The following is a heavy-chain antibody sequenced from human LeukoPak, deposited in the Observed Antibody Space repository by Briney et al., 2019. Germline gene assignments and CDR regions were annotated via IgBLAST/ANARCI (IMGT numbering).Heavy chain of an antibody. J-gene: IGHJ4*02. CDR3: ARGTTDCSGASCYNY. CDR2: MNPNSGNT. V-gene: IGHV1-8*01. Sequence: ASVKVSCKASGYTFSSYDFNWVRQAAGQGLEWMGWMNPNSGNTGYAQRFQGRVTMTRDTSINTAYMELSSLRSDDTAVYYCARGTTDCSGASCYNYWGQGTLLTVSS. CDR1: GYTFSSYD. D-gene: IGHD2-2*02.